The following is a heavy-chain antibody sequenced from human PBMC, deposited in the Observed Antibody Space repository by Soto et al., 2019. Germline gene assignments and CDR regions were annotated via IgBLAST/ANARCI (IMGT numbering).Heavy chain of an antibody. D-gene: IGHD2-15*01. Sequence: QVQLQESGPGLVKPSQHLSLTCTVSGASIRVGYSWIWIRQHPGKGLEWIGYVSPSGTTYYNPSLKGSVTMSTDTSKNQFALEGSSVTAADTDFYYCARDRGSYGMDVWGQGTPVTVSS. CDR1: GASIRVGYS. J-gene: IGHJ6*02. CDR2: VSPSGTT. V-gene: IGHV4-31*03. CDR3: ARDRGSYGMDV.